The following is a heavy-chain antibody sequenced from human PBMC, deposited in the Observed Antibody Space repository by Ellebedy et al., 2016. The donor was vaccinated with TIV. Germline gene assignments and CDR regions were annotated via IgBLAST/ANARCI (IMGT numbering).Heavy chain of an antibody. J-gene: IGHJ3*02. CDR1: GFIFSDHY. V-gene: IGHV3-72*01. D-gene: IGHD4/OR15-4a*01. CDR3: VRDGAKIVAAEETFDI. Sequence: PGGSLRLSCAASGFIFSDHYMDWVRQAPGKGLEWVGFIRSKAYGGSTEYAASVEGRFTISRDDSRSSLYLQMNSLKTEDTAVYYCVRDGAKIVAAEETFDIWGQGTMVTVSS. CDR2: IRSKAYGGST.